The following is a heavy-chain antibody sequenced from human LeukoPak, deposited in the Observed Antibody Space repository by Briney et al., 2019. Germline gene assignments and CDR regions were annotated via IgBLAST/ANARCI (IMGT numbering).Heavy chain of an antibody. Sequence: GGSLRLSCAASGFTLNNYAMNWVRQAPGKGLEWVSAISGSGGRTYYADSVKGRFTIFRDNSKNTLYLQMNSLRAEDTAVYHCALLYMVTDFDYWGQGTLVTVSS. CDR1: GFTLNNYA. CDR3: ALLYMVTDFDY. D-gene: IGHD5-18*01. CDR2: ISGSGGRT. V-gene: IGHV3-23*01. J-gene: IGHJ4*02.